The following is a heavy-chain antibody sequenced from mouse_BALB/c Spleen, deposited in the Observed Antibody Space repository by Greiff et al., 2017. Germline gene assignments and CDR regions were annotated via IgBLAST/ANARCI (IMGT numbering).Heavy chain of an antibody. Sequence: EVKLMESGGGLVKPGGSLKLSCAASGFTFSDYYMYWVRQTPEKRLEWVATISDGGSYTYYPDSVKGRFTISRDNAKNNLYLQMSSLKSEDTAMYYCAREARLLRRYYAMDYWGQGTSVTVSS. CDR2: ISDGGSYT. J-gene: IGHJ4*01. D-gene: IGHD1-1*01. V-gene: IGHV5-4*02. CDR3: AREARLLRRYYAMDY. CDR1: GFTFSDYY.